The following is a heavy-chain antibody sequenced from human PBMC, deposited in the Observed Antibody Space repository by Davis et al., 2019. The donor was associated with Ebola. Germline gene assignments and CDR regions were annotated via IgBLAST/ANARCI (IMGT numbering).Heavy chain of an antibody. CDR3: AKDNRNIWSEV. V-gene: IGHV3-23*01. Sequence: GESLKISCAAPGFTFSRYAMTWVRQAPGKGLEWLSTYSTSADTYYADSVKGRFTISRDNSKNTLYLQMHGLRVEDTAIYYCAKDNRNIWSEVWGQGTMVTVSS. J-gene: IGHJ3*01. CDR1: GFTFSRYA. D-gene: IGHD2/OR15-2a*01. CDR2: YSTSADT.